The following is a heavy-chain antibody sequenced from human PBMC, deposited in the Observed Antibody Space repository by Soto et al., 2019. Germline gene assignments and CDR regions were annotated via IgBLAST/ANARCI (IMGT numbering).Heavy chain of an antibody. Sequence: QVQLVQSGAEVQKPGASVRVSCRASGYTFINYFIHWVRQAPGQGLEWMGMINPSDGNINYAQNFQGRSTLTRDTSTSKVYMELRSLSSDDTAVYYCARCGADGVDYWGQGNRVTVSS. D-gene: IGHD1-26*01. CDR3: ARCGADGVDY. CDR1: GYTFINYF. CDR2: INPSDGNI. J-gene: IGHJ4*02. V-gene: IGHV1-46*01.